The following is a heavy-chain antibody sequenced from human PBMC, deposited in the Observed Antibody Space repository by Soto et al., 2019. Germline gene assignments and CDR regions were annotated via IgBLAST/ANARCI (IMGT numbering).Heavy chain of an antibody. CDR1: VFSGSSNY. V-gene: IGHV3-53*01. J-gene: IGHJ5*02. D-gene: IGHD1-26*01. CDR3: ARHRHPRGTVGATSPLDP. CDR2: HYSGGST. Sequence: WWSLRLSCSISVFSGSSNYLSWVRQAPGKGLEWVSVHYSGGSTYYADSVQGRFTISRDKSNNTLYPQMRRVRAEDTAVYFCARHRHPRGTVGATSPLDPWGQGTQVTVSS.